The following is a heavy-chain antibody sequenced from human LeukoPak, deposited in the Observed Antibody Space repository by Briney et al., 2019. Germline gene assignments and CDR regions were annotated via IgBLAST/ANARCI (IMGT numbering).Heavy chain of an antibody. J-gene: IGHJ4*02. CDR3: GRGWISPYSGYDYDYFDY. D-gene: IGHD5-12*01. Sequence: SETLSLTCSVSGDSITSYYWSWIRQPPGKGLEWIGYIHYSGSTNYNPSLRSRVTISVDTSKNQFSLRLSSVTAADAAVYYCGRGWISPYSGYDYDYFDYWGQGALVTVSS. CDR1: GDSITSYY. CDR2: IHYSGST. V-gene: IGHV4-59*01.